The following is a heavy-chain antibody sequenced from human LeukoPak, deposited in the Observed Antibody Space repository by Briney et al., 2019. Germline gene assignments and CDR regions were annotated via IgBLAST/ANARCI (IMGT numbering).Heavy chain of an antibody. Sequence: ASVKVSCKASGYTFTGYYMHWVRQAPGQGLEWMGRINPNSGGTNYAQKFQGRVTMTRDTSISTAYMELSRLRSDDTAVYYYAREVGYCSGGSCYHVDGYWGQGTLVTVSS. V-gene: IGHV1-2*06. CDR3: AREVGYCSGGSCYHVDGY. CDR1: GYTFTGYY. CDR2: INPNSGGT. J-gene: IGHJ4*02. D-gene: IGHD2-15*01.